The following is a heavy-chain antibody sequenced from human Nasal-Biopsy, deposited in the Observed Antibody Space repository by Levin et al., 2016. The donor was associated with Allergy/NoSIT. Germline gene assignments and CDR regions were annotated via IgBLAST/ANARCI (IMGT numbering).Heavy chain of an antibody. D-gene: IGHD5-24*01. CDR1: GDSISTYY. V-gene: IGHV4-59*01. CDR3: ARARGGWLQY. CDR2: IYYTGIT. Sequence: SETLSLTCTVSGDSISTYYWTWIRQPPGKGLEWIGFIYYTGITNYNPSLKSRVTISLDTSKNQFSLNLSSVTTADTAVYYCARARGGWLQYWGQGALVTVSS. J-gene: IGHJ4*02.